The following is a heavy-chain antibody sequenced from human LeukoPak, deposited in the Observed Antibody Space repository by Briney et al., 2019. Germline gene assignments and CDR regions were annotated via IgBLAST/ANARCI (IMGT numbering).Heavy chain of an antibody. CDR3: ARGITVVRGVDY. D-gene: IGHD3-10*01. J-gene: IGHJ4*02. CDR2: IYYSGST. Sequence: SETLSLTCTVSGGSISSYYWSWIRQPPGKGLEWIGYIYYSGSTNYNPSLKSRVTISVDTSKNQFSLKLSSVTAADTAVYYCARGITVVRGVDYWGQGTLVTVSS. V-gene: IGHV4-59*12. CDR1: GGSISSYY.